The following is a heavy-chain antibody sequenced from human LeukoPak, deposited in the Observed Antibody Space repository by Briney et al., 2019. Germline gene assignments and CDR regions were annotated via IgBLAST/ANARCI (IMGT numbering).Heavy chain of an antibody. CDR2: IYHSGST. Sequence: SETLSLTRTVSGYSISSGYYWGWIRQPPGKGLEWIGSIYHSGSTHYNPSLKSRVTKSVVTSKNQFSLKLSSVTAADTAVYYCARDRGNLDAFDIWGQGTMVTVSS. J-gene: IGHJ3*02. D-gene: IGHD4-23*01. V-gene: IGHV4-38-2*02. CDR3: ARDRGNLDAFDI. CDR1: GYSISSGYY.